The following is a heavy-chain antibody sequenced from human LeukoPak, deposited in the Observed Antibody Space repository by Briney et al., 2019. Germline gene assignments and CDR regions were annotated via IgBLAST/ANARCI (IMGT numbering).Heavy chain of an antibody. Sequence: GGSLRLSCAASGFTFSSYSMNWVRQAPGKGLEWVSYISSSSSTIYYADSVKGRFTISRDNAKNSLYLQMNSRRDEDTAVYYCARDEDHYYGSGSYYGFYYGMDVWGQGTTVTVSS. CDR2: ISSSSSTI. J-gene: IGHJ6*02. D-gene: IGHD3-10*01. CDR1: GFTFSSYS. CDR3: ARDEDHYYGSGSYYGFYYGMDV. V-gene: IGHV3-48*02.